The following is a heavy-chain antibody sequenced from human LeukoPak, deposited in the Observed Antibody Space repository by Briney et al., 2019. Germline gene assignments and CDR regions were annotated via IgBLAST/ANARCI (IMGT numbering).Heavy chain of an antibody. CDR3: ARGAYDSSGYYPQDY. CDR1: GFTFSDYY. D-gene: IGHD3-22*01. CDR2: ISSSVSTI. Sequence: PGGSLRLSCAASGFTFSDYYMSWIRQAPGKGLEWVSYISSSVSTIYYADSAKGRITISRDNAKNSLYLQMNSLRAEDTAVYYCARGAYDSSGYYPQDYWGQGTLVTVSS. J-gene: IGHJ4*02. V-gene: IGHV3-11*04.